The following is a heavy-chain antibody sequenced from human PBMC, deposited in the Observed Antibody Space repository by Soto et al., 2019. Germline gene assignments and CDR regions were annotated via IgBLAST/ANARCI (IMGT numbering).Heavy chain of an antibody. V-gene: IGHV3-33*01. Sequence: AGGSLRLSCAASGFTFSSYGMHWVRQAPGKGLEWVAVIWYDGSNKYYADSVKGRFTISRDNSKNTLYLQMNSLRAEDTAVYYCARVLVAGYGMDVWGQGTTVTVSS. CDR1: GFTFSSYG. CDR3: ARVLVAGYGMDV. J-gene: IGHJ6*02. CDR2: IWYDGSNK. D-gene: IGHD2-15*01.